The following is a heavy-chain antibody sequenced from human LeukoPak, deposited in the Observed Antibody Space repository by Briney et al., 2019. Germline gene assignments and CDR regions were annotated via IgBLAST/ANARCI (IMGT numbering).Heavy chain of an antibody. CDR2: ISSSSSYI. J-gene: IGHJ4*02. Sequence: PGGSLRLSCAASGFTFSSYSMNWVRQAPGKGLEWVSSISSSSSYIYYADSVKGRFTISRDNSKNTLYLQMNSLRAEDTAVYYCAKEKAVEFDYWGQGTLVTVSS. V-gene: IGHV3-21*04. CDR3: AKEKAVEFDY. D-gene: IGHD6-19*01. CDR1: GFTFSSYS.